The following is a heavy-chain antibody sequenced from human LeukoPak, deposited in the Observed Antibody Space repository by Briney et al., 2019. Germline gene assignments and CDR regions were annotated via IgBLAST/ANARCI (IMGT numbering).Heavy chain of an antibody. CDR3: ARVPRALHDYGDYY. Sequence: SETLSLTCAVYGGSFSGYYWSWIRQPPGKGLEWIGSIYYSGSTYYNPSLKSRVTISVDTSKNQFSLKLSSVTAADTAVYYCARVPRALHDYGDYYWGQGTLVTVSS. J-gene: IGHJ4*02. CDR1: GGSFSGYY. D-gene: IGHD4-17*01. CDR2: IYYSGST. V-gene: IGHV4-34*01.